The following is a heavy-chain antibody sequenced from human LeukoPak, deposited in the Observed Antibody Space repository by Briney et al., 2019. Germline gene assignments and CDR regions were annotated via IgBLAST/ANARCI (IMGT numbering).Heavy chain of an antibody. D-gene: IGHD4-17*01. J-gene: IGHJ6*04. Sequence: GGSLRLSCAASGFTFSSYGMNWVHQAPGKGLEWVSYISSSGSTIYYADSVKGRFTISRDNAKNSLYLQMNSLRAEDTAVYYCAREPTPDGDPHYYYGMDVWGKGTTVTVSS. CDR3: AREPTPDGDPHYYYGMDV. CDR2: ISSSGSTI. V-gene: IGHV3-48*03. CDR1: GFTFSSYG.